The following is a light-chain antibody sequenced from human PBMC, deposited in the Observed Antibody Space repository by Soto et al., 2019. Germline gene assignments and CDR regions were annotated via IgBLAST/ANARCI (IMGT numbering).Light chain of an antibody. CDR3: MQRREFPIT. V-gene: IGKV2-40*01. J-gene: IGKJ5*01. Sequence: DIVMTQTPLSLPVTPGEPASISCRSSQSLFDSADGNTYLDWYVQKPGQSPQXLIYTLSSRASGVPDRFSGIGSRTDCTLKISRVEAEDVGVYYCMQRREFPITLGQGTRLEIK. CDR2: TLS. CDR1: QSLFDSADGNTY.